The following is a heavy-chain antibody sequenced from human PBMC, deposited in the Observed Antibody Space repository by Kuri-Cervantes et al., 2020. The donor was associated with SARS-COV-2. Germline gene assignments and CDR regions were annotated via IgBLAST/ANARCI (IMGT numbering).Heavy chain of an antibody. CDR3: ARVLIFGGSCYAFDI. CDR1: GYTFTGYY. V-gene: IGHV1-2*02. D-gene: IGHD2-15*01. Sequence: ASVKVSCKASGYTFTGYYMHWVRQAPGQGLEWMGWINPNSGGTNYAQKFQGRVTMTRDTSISTAYMELSRLRSDDTAVYYCARVLIFGGSCYAFDIWGQGTMVTVSS. CDR2: INPNSGGT. J-gene: IGHJ3*02.